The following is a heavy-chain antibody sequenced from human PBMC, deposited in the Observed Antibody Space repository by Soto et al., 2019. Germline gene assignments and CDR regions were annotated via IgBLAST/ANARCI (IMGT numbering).Heavy chain of an antibody. CDR1: GFTFSSYA. V-gene: IGHV3-30-3*01. CDR3: AREHYGDHATNYYYYGMDV. Sequence: QVQLVESGGGVVQPGRSLRLSCAATGFTFSSYAMHWVRQAPGKGLEWVAVISYDGSNKYYADSVKGRFTISRDNSKNTLYLQMNSLRAEDTAVYYCAREHYGDHATNYYYYGMDVCRQGTTVTVSS. CDR2: ISYDGSNK. D-gene: IGHD4-17*01. J-gene: IGHJ6*02.